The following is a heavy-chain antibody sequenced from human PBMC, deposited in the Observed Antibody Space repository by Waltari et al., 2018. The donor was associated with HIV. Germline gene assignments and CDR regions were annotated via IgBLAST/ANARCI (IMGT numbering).Heavy chain of an antibody. Sequence: QLQLQESGPGLVKPSETLSLTCTVSGGSISSSSYYWGWIRQPPGKGLEWIGSVYYSGTTYYNPSLKRRVTISVDTSKNQFSLKLGSVTAADTAVYYCARPGYDSSGYYYSHWYFDLWGRGTLVTVSS. J-gene: IGHJ2*01. CDR1: GGSISSSSYY. CDR3: ARPGYDSSGYYYSHWYFDL. D-gene: IGHD3-22*01. V-gene: IGHV4-39*01. CDR2: VYYSGTT.